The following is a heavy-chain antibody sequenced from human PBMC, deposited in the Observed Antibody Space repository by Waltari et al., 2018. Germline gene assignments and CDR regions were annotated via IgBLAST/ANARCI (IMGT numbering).Heavy chain of an antibody. CDR1: GFTVSSNY. CDR3: ARARRSYYGSGSDYPPAYYGMDV. Sequence: EVQLVESGGGLIQPGGSLRLSCAASGFTVSSNYMSWVRQAPGKGLEWVSVIYSGGSTYDADAGKGRFTISRDNSKNTMYLQMNSLRAEDTAVYYCARARRSYYGSGSDYPPAYYGMDVWSQGTTVTVSS. CDR2: IYSGGST. J-gene: IGHJ6*02. D-gene: IGHD3-10*01. V-gene: IGHV3-53*01.